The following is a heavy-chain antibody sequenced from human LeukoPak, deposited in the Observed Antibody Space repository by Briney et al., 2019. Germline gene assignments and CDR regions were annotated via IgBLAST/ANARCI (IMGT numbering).Heavy chain of an antibody. CDR1: GGTFSSYA. Sequence: SVKVSCKASGGTFSSYAISWVRQAPGQGLEWMGGINSIFGTANYAQKFQGRVTITADESTSTAYMELSSLRSEDTAVYYCARVTAAATEGPFDYWGQGTLVTVLS. D-gene: IGHD6-25*01. V-gene: IGHV1-69*13. J-gene: IGHJ4*02. CDR2: INSIFGTA. CDR3: ARVTAAATEGPFDY.